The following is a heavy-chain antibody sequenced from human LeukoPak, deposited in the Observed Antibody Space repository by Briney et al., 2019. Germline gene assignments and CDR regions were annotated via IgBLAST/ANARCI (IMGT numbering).Heavy chain of an antibody. D-gene: IGHD6-6*01. CDR1: GGSISSSSYY. Sequence: SETLSLTCTVSGGSISSSSYYWGWLRQPPGAELEWLGSIYYTGSTYYSPSLKSRVTISADTSKNEFSLKLSSVTAADTAVYYCTSEISSASNYWGQGTLVTVSS. CDR3: TSEISSASNY. V-gene: IGHV4-39*01. J-gene: IGHJ4*02. CDR2: IYYTGST.